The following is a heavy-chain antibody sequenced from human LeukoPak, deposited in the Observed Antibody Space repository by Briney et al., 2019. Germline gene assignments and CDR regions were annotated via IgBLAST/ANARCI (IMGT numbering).Heavy chain of an antibody. CDR1: GFSFSTYA. CDR3: ARELQSLFHYGDQTFDY. CDR2: ISGAGTGT. V-gene: IGHV3-23*01. D-gene: IGHD4-17*01. J-gene: IGHJ4*02. Sequence: GGSLRLSCAGSGFSFSTYAMSWVRQAPGKGLEWVSGISGAGTGTYYADSVKGRFTISRDNSKNTLYLQMNSLRAEDTAVYYCARELQSLFHYGDQTFDYWGQGTLVTVSS.